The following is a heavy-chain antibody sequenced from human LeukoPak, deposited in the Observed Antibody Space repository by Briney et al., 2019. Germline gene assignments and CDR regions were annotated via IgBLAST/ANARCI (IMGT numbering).Heavy chain of an antibody. Sequence: SETLSLTCSVSGGSISSYYWSWIRQPPGKGLEWIGYIYYSGSTNYNPSLKSRVTISVDTSKNQFSLKLSSVTAADTAVYYCARDGAAAGEYFQHWGQGTLVTVSS. D-gene: IGHD6-13*01. CDR1: GGSISSYY. CDR3: ARDGAAAGEYFQH. V-gene: IGHV4-59*01. J-gene: IGHJ1*01. CDR2: IYYSGST.